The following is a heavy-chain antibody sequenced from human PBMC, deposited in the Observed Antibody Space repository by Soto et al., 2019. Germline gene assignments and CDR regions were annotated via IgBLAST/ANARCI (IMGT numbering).Heavy chain of an antibody. Sequence: EVQLLESGGGLVQPGGSLRLSCSASGFIFRNYNMHWVRQAPGKGLEYVSGISSNGGSTFYADSVKGRFSISRDNSKNTLHLQMGSLSPEDMGTYYCARADYGTFDNWGQGTLVAGSS. J-gene: IGHJ4*02. CDR2: ISSNGGST. V-gene: IGHV3-64*07. CDR3: ARADYGTFDN. CDR1: GFIFRNYN. D-gene: IGHD4-17*01.